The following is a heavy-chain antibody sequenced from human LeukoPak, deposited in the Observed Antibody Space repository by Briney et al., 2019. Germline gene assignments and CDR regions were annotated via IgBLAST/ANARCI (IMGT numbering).Heavy chain of an antibody. D-gene: IGHD3-3*01. CDR2: IYYSGST. Sequence: SETLSLTCTVSGGSISSSSYYWGWIRQPPGKGLEWIGSIYYSGSTYYNPSLKSRVTISVDTSKNQFSLKLSSVTAADTAVYYCARRSGGIDTIFGVVIFRRFDYWGQGTLVTVSS. CDR3: ARRSGGIDTIFGVVIFRRFDY. J-gene: IGHJ4*02. V-gene: IGHV4-39*01. CDR1: GGSISSSSYY.